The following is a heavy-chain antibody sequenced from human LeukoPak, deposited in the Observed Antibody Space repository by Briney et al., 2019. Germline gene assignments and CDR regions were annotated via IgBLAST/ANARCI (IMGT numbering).Heavy chain of an antibody. CDR3: AKDSGYYYSGWYYFDY. CDR2: ISISGGST. CDR1: GFTFSSYA. V-gene: IGHV3-23*01. Sequence: GGSLRLSCAASGFTFSSYAMSWVRQAPGKGLEWVSSISISGGSTYYADSVKGRFTISRDNSKNTLYLQMNSLRAEDTAVYYCAKDSGYYYSGWYYFDYWGQGTPVTISS. D-gene: IGHD3-22*01. J-gene: IGHJ4*02.